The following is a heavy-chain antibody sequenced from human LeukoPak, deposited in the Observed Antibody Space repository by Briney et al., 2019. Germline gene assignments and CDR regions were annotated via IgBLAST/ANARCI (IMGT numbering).Heavy chain of an antibody. CDR1: GGSFSACY. D-gene: IGHD3-10*01. CDR3: ARGRMVRRVTWYMDV. V-gene: IGHV4-59*01. Sequence: KPSETLSLTCGVYGGSFSACYWSWIRQPPGKGLEWMGYIYYSGSTNYNPSLKSRVTISVDTSKNQFSLKLSSVTAADTAVYYCARGRMVRRVTWYMDVWGKGTTVTISS. J-gene: IGHJ6*03. CDR2: IYYSGST.